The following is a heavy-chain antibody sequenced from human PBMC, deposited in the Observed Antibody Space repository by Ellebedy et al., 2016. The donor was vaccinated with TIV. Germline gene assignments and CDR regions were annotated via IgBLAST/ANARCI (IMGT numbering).Heavy chain of an antibody. J-gene: IGHJ6*03. CDR2: IIPIFGTA. Sequence: SVKVSCXASGGTFSSYAISWVRQAPGQGLEWMGGIIPIFGTANYAQKFQGRVTITADESTSTAYMELSSLRSEDTAVYYCARSGGSGSYGAYYMDVWGKGTTVTVSS. V-gene: IGHV1-69*13. CDR3: ARSGGSGSYGAYYMDV. D-gene: IGHD3-10*01. CDR1: GGTFSSYA.